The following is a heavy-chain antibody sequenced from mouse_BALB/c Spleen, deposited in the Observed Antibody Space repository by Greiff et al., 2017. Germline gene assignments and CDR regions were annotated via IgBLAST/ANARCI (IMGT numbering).Heavy chain of an antibody. CDR2: INPYNDGT. J-gene: IGHJ2*01. V-gene: IGHV1-14*01. CDR3: ARWGERNPLFFDY. Sequence: VQLQQSGPELVKPGASVKMSCKASGYTFTSYVMHWVKQKPGQGLEWIGYINPYNDGTKYNEKFKGKAALTSDKSSSTAYMELSSLTSEDSAVYYCARWGERNPLFFDYWGQGTTLTVSS. CDR1: GYTFTSYV.